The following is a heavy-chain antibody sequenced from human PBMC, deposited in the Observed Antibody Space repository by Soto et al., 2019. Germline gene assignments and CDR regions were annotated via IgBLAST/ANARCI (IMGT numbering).Heavy chain of an antibody. J-gene: IGHJ6*03. CDR3: AREITLIRYYYYYMDV. D-gene: IGHD2-8*01. CDR2: MNPNSGNT. CDR1: GYTFTSYD. V-gene: IGHV1-8*01. Sequence: ASVTVSCKASGYTFTSYDINWVRQATGQGLEWMGWMNPNSGNTGYAQKFQGRVTMTRNTSISTAYMELSSLRSEDTAVYYCAREITLIRYYYYYMDVWGKGTTVTVSS.